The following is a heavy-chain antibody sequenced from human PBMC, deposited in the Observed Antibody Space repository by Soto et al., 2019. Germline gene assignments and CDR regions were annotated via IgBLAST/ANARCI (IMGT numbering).Heavy chain of an antibody. CDR1: GFTFSSYA. Sequence: VQLLESGGGLVQPGGSLRLSCAASGFTFSSYAMSWVRQAPGKGLEWVSAISGSGGSTYYADSVKGRFTISRDNSKNTLYLQMNSLRAEDTAVYYCATRYCSGGSCSELFDYWGQGTLVTVSS. CDR3: ATRYCSGGSCSELFDY. J-gene: IGHJ4*02. CDR2: ISGSGGST. V-gene: IGHV3-23*01. D-gene: IGHD2-15*01.